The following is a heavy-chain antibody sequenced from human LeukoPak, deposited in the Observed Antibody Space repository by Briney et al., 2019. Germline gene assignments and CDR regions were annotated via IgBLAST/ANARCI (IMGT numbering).Heavy chain of an antibody. CDR2: ISKSGST. V-gene: IGHV4-30-4*01. CDR1: GGSISSGDFF. J-gene: IGHJ6*02. Sequence: SETLSLTCTVPGGSISSGDFFWSWIRQPPGEGLEWIGYISKSGSTYYNPSLKTRVTISIDRSRNQFSLKLSSVTAADTAMYYCARDDSDYYYFGLDVWGQGATVTVSS. CDR3: ARDDSDYYYFGLDV.